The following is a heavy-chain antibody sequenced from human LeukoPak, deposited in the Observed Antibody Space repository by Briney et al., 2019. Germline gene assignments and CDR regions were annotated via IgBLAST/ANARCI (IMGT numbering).Heavy chain of an antibody. J-gene: IGHJ3*02. CDR3: ARVVAYCGGDCPYGALDI. CDR1: GFTFSSYW. V-gene: IGHV3-21*01. CDR2: ISSSSSYI. D-gene: IGHD2-21*02. Sequence: PGGSLRLSCAASGFTFSSYWMHWVRQAPGKGLEWVSSISSSSSYIYYADSVKGRFTISRDNAKNSLYLQMNSLRAEDTAVYYCARVVAYCGGDCPYGALDIWGQGTMVTVSS.